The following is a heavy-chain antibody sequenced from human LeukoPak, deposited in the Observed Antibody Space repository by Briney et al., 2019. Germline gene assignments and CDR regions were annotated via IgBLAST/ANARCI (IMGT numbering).Heavy chain of an antibody. CDR1: RGTFISYA. Sequence: ASVKVSCMPSRGTFISYALSAVRQAPGQGGEWMGGIIPIFGIAHYAQKFQGSVTITTDESPRTAYIDMSSLISAETAVYYTAGGGLAYCSGGSCYSFLPYWGQGTLVTVSS. V-gene: IGHV1-69*05. CDR2: IIPIFGIA. CDR3: AGGGLAYCSGGSCYSFLPY. D-gene: IGHD2-15*01. J-gene: IGHJ4*02.